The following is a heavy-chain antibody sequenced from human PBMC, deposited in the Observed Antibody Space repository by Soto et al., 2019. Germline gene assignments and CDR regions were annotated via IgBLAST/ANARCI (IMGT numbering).Heavy chain of an antibody. Sequence: PSETLSLTCTVSGDSIISYSWSWILQPPGKGLEWIGNIHYNGNTKYSPSLKSRVTMSVDTSKNHFSLKLISVTTADTAVYFCARLGKLAGWNQPLDSLGQGPMVT. D-gene: IGHD1-1*01. CDR1: GDSIISYS. J-gene: IGHJ4*02. CDR3: ARLGKLAGWNQPLDS. CDR2: IHYNGNT. V-gene: IGHV4-59*01.